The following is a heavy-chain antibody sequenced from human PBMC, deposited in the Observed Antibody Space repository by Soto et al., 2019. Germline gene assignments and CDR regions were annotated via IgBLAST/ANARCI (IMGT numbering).Heavy chain of an antibody. Sequence: GAAVKVSCKASGGTFSSYAISWVRQAPGQGLEWKGGIIPIFGTANYAQKFQGRVTITADESTSTAYMELSSLRSEDTAVSYCARDFGLIAVAGTKDYYYYGMDVWGQGTTVTVSS. CDR2: IIPIFGTA. CDR3: ARDFGLIAVAGTKDYYYYGMDV. CDR1: GGTFSSYA. J-gene: IGHJ6*02. V-gene: IGHV1-69*13. D-gene: IGHD6-19*01.